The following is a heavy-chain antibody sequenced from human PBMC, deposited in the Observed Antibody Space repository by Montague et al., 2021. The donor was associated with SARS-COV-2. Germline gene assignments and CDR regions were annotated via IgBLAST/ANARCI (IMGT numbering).Heavy chain of an antibody. Sequence: TLSLTCTVSGGSISSGGYYWSWIRQHPGKGLEWIGFIYYSGSTYYNPSLKSRVTISVDTSKNQFSLKLSSVTAADTAVYYCARYPINRITIFGVVTRGWYFDLWGRGTLVTVSS. V-gene: IGHV4-31*03. D-gene: IGHD3-3*01. CDR2: IYYSGST. CDR3: ARYPINRITIFGVVTRGWYFDL. J-gene: IGHJ2*01. CDR1: GGSISSGGYY.